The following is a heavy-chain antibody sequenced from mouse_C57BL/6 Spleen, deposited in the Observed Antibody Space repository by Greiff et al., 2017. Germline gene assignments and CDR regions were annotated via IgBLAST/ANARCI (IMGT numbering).Heavy chain of an antibody. CDR1: GYTFTGYW. D-gene: IGHD1-1*01. CDR3: ARDTTVVGRRSFAY. V-gene: IGHV1-9*01. Sequence: VKLMESGAELMKPGASVKLSCKATGYTFTGYWIEWVKQRPGHGLEWIGEILPGSGSTNYNEKFKGKATFTADTSSNTAYMQLSSLTTDDSAIYYCARDTTVVGRRSFAYWGQGTLVTVSA. J-gene: IGHJ3*01. CDR2: ILPGSGST.